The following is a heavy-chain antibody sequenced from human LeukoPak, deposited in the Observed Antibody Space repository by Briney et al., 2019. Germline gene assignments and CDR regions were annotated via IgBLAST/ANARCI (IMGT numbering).Heavy chain of an antibody. CDR1: GGSFSGYY. CDR2: INHSGST. CDR3: ARVSGYCSSTSCPGGWFDP. D-gene: IGHD2-2*01. Sequence: SETLSLTCAVYGGSFSGYYWNWIRQPPGKGLEWIGEINHSGSTNYNPSLKSRVTISVDTSKNQFSLKLSSVTAADTAVYYCARVSGYCSSTSCPGGWFDPWGQGTLVTVSS. J-gene: IGHJ5*02. V-gene: IGHV4-34*01.